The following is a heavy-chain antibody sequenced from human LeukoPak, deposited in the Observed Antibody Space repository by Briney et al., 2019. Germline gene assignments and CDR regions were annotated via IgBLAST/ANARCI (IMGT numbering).Heavy chain of an antibody. CDR3: AKDRPNYYGSNGHYYRRDGDY. D-gene: IGHD3-22*01. J-gene: IGHJ4*02. V-gene: IGHV3-23*01. CDR1: GFTFSSYS. Sequence: PGGSLRLSCAASGFTFSSYSMNWVRQSTGKGLEWVSSTSGDGGATYYSNSVKGRFTISRDNSRNTLYLQMNSLRAEDTAVYYCAKDRPNYYGSNGHYYRRDGDYWGQGTLVTVSS. CDR2: TSGDGGAT.